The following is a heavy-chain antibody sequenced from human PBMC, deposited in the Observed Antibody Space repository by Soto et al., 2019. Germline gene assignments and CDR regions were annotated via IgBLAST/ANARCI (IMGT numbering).Heavy chain of an antibody. J-gene: IGHJ4*02. CDR2: ISYDGSNK. V-gene: IGHV3-30-3*01. CDR1: GFTFSSYA. Sequence: GSLRLSCAASGFTFSSYAMHWVRQAPGKGLEWVAVISYDGSNKYYADSVKGRFTISRDNSKNTLYLQMNSLRAEDTAVYYCARGTTVTTPGYWGQGTLVTVSS. CDR3: ARGTTVTTPGY. D-gene: IGHD4-17*01.